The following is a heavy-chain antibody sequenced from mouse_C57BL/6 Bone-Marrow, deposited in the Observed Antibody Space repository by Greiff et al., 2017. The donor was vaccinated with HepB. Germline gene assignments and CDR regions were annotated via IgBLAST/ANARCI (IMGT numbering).Heavy chain of an antibody. CDR3: ARLDY. J-gene: IGHJ4*01. CDR1: GYAFSSSW. CDR2: IYPGDGDT. V-gene: IGHV1-82*01. Sequence: QVQLQQSGPELVKPGASVKISCKASGYAFSSSWMNWVKQRPGKGLEWIGRIYPGDGDTNYIGKFKGKATLTADKSSSTAYMQLSSLTSEDSAVYFCARLDYWGQGTSVTVSS.